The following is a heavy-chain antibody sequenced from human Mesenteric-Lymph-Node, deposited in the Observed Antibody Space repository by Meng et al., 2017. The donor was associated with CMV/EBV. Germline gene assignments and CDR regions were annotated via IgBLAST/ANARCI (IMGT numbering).Heavy chain of an antibody. V-gene: IGHV4-31*03. Sequence: TVSGDSISSGLYYWNWIRQHPGKGLEWIGHIYYTGKTYYNPSLKGRLTLAIDTSKNQFSLTLASVTAADTAVYFCARQLLPDWFGPWGQGILVTV. CDR2: IYYTGKT. J-gene: IGHJ5*02. D-gene: IGHD1-1*01. CDR3: ARQLLPDWFGP. CDR1: GDSISSGLYY.